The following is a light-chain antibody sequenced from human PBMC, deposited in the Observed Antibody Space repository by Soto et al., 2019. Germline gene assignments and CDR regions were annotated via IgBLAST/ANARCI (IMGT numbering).Light chain of an antibody. CDR3: QQSHSIPWT. CDR2: AAS. J-gene: IGKJ1*01. Sequence: DIQMTQSPSSLSASVGDRVTITCRASQSISSNLNWYQQKPGKAPKLLIYAASNLQSGVPSTFSGSGSGTDFTLTISSLQHEDFATYYCQQSHSIPWTFGQGTKVDIK. V-gene: IGKV1-39*01. CDR1: QSISSN.